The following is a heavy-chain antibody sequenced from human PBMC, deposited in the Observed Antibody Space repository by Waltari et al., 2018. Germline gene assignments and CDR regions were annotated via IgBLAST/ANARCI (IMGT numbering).Heavy chain of an antibody. J-gene: IGHJ4*02. CDR1: GFTLSNYA. Sequence: QVQLVEYGGVVVQPGRSLRLACAAYGFTLSNYAMHSVRRAPGEGLEGVAVISHDGSNKYYADSVKGRFTISRDNSKNTLYLQMNSLRAEDTAVYYCALRPNFDYWGQGTLVTVSS. CDR2: ISHDGSNK. D-gene: IGHD3-3*01. V-gene: IGHV3-30-3*01. CDR3: ALRPNFDY.